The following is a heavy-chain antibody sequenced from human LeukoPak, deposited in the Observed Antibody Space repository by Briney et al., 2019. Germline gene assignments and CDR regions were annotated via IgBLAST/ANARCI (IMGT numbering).Heavy chain of an antibody. CDR3: AREWANQRQRRDY. Sequence: GGSLRLSCAASGFSVSGSFMSWVRQVPGKGLELVSVIYAGGTTNYADSVKGRFTISRDNSKSTLYLQMNDLRAEDTALYYCAREWANQRQRRDYWGQGTPVTVSS. J-gene: IGHJ4*02. CDR2: IYAGGTT. CDR1: GFSVSGSF. D-gene: IGHD6-25*01. V-gene: IGHV3-53*01.